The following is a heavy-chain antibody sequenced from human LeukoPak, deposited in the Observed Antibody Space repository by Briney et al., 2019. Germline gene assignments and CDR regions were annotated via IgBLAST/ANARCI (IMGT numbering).Heavy chain of an antibody. Sequence: GGSLRLSCAASGFSVSHNYMSWVRQAPGKGLEWASAISGSGGSTYYADSVKGRFTISRDNSKNTLYLQMNSLRAEDTAVYYCAKDLLIAAAGWGQGTLVTVSS. D-gene: IGHD6-13*01. CDR1: GFSVSHNY. J-gene: IGHJ4*02. CDR2: ISGSGGST. V-gene: IGHV3-23*01. CDR3: AKDLLIAAAG.